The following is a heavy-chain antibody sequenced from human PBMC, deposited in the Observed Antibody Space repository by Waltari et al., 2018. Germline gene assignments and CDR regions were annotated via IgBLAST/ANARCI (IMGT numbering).Heavy chain of an antibody. CDR2: TSYDGSNK. D-gene: IGHD2-2*01. Sequence: QVQLVESGGGVVQPGRSLRLSCAASGFTFSSYAMHWVRQAPGKGLEWVAVTSYDGSNKYYADSVKGRFTISRDNSKNTLYLQMNSLRAEDTAVYYCARDDAYTRGHAFDIWGQGTMVTVSS. CDR3: ARDDAYTRGHAFDI. CDR1: GFTFSSYA. J-gene: IGHJ3*02. V-gene: IGHV3-30*01.